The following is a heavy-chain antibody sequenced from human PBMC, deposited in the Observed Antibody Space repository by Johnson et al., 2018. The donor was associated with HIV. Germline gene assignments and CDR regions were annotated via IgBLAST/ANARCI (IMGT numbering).Heavy chain of an antibody. CDR2: ISSSGSTI. Sequence: QVQLVESGGGLVKPGGSLRLSCAASGFTFSDYYMSWIRQAPGKGLEWVSYISSSGSTIYYADSVKGRFTISRDNAKNSLYLQMNSLRAEETAVYYCARASVQWELRDYDAFDIWGQGTMVTVSS. J-gene: IGHJ3*02. CDR1: GFTFSDYY. V-gene: IGHV3-11*04. D-gene: IGHD1-26*01. CDR3: ARASVQWELRDYDAFDI.